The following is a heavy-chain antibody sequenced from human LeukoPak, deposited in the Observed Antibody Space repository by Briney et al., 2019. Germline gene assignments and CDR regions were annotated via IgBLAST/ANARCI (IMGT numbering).Heavy chain of an antibody. J-gene: IGHJ4*02. CDR3: ARDLEEYCSGGSCSLFDY. V-gene: IGHV3-21*01. CDR2: ISDNKHYI. CDR1: GFSFSTYN. Sequence: GGSLRLSCAASGFSFSTYNMNWVRQAPGKGLEWVSSISDNKHYIYYADSVKGRFTISRDNAKNSLYLQMNSLRAEDTAVYYCARDLEEYCSGGSCSLFDYWGQGTLVTVSS. D-gene: IGHD2-15*01.